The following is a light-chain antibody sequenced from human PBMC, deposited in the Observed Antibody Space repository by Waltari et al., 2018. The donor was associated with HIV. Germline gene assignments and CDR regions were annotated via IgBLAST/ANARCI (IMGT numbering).Light chain of an antibody. J-gene: IGLJ1*01. CDR2: EVS. CDR1: TSDVGSYNL. V-gene: IGLV2-23*02. Sequence: QSALTQPASVSGSPGQSITISCTGNTSDVGSYNLVSWYQQHPGKAPKLMIYEVSKRLSGVSDRFSGSKSDNTASLTISGLQADDEADYFCCSYAGSTTCEVFGTGTKVTVL. CDR3: CSYAGSTTCEV.